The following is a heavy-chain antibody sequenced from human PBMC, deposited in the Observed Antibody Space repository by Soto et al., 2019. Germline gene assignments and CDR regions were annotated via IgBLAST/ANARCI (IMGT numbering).Heavy chain of an antibody. CDR3: ARDRKNSNWPNFDS. J-gene: IGHJ4*02. D-gene: IGHD6-13*01. CDR2: VLPFLDVT. Sequence: QVQLVQSGSEVKEPGSSVKICCKTSEDTFSIYTLSWVRQAPGQGLVWMGRVLPFLDVTTYSQRFQGRVTITADRSTTTAYMELSSLTFEDTAVYYCARDRKNSNWPNFDSWGPGTLVTVSS. CDR1: EDTFSIYT. V-gene: IGHV1-69*02.